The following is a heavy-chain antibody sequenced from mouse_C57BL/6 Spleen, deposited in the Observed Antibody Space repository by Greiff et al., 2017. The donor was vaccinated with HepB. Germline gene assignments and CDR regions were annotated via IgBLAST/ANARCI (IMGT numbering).Heavy chain of an antibody. CDR1: GFTFSDYG. J-gene: IGHJ2*01. V-gene: IGHV5-17*01. CDR2: ISSGSSSI. Sequence: EVKLVESGGGLVKPGASLKLSCAASGFTFSDYGMHWVRQAPEKGLEWVAYISSGSSSIYYADTVKGRVTISRDNAKNTLFLQMTSLRSEDTAMYYCARALYEDYFDYWGQGTTLTVSS. CDR3: ARALYEDYFDY. D-gene: IGHD1-1*01.